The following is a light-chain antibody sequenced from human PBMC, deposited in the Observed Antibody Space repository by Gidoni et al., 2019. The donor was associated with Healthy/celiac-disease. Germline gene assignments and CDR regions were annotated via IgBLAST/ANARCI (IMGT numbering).Light chain of an antibody. CDR3: AAWDDSLNGVV. CDR1: SSNIGSNT. V-gene: IGLV1-44*01. CDR2: SNH. J-gene: IGLJ2*01. Sequence: QSVLTQPPSASGTPGQRVTISCSGSSSNIGSNTVNWYQQLPGTAPKLLIYSNHQRPSGVPDRFSGSKSGTSASLAISVLQSEDEADYYCAAWDDSLNGVVFGGGTKLTVL.